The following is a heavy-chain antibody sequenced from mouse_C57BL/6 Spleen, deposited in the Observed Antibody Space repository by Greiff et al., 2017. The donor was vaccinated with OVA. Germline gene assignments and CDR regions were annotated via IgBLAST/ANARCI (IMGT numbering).Heavy chain of an antibody. CDR3: ARVYDYDGGFDY. D-gene: IGHD2-4*01. CDR2: IYPGDGDT. Sequence: LVESGPELVKPGASVKISCKASGYAFSSSWMNWVKQRPGKGLEWIGRIYPGDGDTNYNGKFKGKATLTADKSSSTAYMQLSSLTSEDSAVYFCARVYDYDGGFDYWGQGTTLTVSS. V-gene: IGHV1-82*01. J-gene: IGHJ2*01. CDR1: GYAFSSSW.